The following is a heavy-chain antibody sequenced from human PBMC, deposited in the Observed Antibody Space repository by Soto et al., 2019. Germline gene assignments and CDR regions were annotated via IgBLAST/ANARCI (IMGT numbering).Heavy chain of an antibody. CDR3: ARSRGYYYYYMDV. J-gene: IGHJ6*03. V-gene: IGHV4-34*01. CDR2: INHSGST. CDR1: GLNFSGYY. Sequence: SETLSLTCAVYGLNFSGYYWSWIRQPPGKGLEWIGEINHSGSTNYNPSLKSRVTISVDTSKNQFSLKLSSVTAADTAAYYCARSRGYYYYYMDVWGKGTTVTVSS.